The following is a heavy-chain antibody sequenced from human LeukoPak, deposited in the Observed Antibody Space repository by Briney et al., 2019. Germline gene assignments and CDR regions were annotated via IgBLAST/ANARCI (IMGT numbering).Heavy chain of an antibody. Sequence: SVKVSCTASGGTFSSYAISWVRQAPGQGLEWMGGIIPIFGTANYAQKFQGRVTITADESTSTAYMELSSLRSEDTAVYYCARADCSSTSCYVSWDYWGQGTLVTVSS. CDR1: GGTFSSYA. V-gene: IGHV1-69*13. J-gene: IGHJ4*02. CDR2: IIPIFGTA. D-gene: IGHD2-2*01. CDR3: ARADCSSTSCYVSWDY.